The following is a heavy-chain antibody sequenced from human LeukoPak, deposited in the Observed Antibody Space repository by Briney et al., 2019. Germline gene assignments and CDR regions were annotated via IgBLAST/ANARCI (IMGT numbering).Heavy chain of an antibody. Sequence: SETLSLTCAVYGTSFSGYYWTWIRQTPEKGLEWIGEINHSGSTKFNPSFKSRVTMSVDTSKNQFSLELGSVTAADTGVYYCARGRQSLRFIDYWGQGNQVTVSS. V-gene: IGHV4-34*01. CDR2: INHSGST. CDR1: GTSFSGYY. D-gene: IGHD5/OR15-5a*01. J-gene: IGHJ4*02. CDR3: ARGRQSLRFIDY.